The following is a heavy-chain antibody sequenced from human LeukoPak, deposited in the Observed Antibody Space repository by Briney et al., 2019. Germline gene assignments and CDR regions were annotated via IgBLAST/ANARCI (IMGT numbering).Heavy chain of an antibody. Sequence: GGSLRLSCAASGFTFDDYAMHWVRQAPGKGLEWVSGISLNSGSIGYADSVKGRFTISRDNAKNSLYLQMNSLRAEDTALYYCAKEIAAAGDSPFDYWGQGTLVTVSS. V-gene: IGHV3-9*01. J-gene: IGHJ4*02. CDR3: AKEIAAAGDSPFDY. CDR1: GFTFDDYA. CDR2: ISLNSGSI. D-gene: IGHD6-13*01.